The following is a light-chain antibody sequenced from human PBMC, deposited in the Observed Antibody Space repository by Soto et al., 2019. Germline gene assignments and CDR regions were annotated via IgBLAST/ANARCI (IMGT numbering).Light chain of an antibody. CDR3: CSYAGNHWV. CDR2: DVT. CDR1: SSDVGGYDY. V-gene: IGLV2-11*01. Sequence: QSALTQPRSVSGSPGQSVTISCTGTSSDVGGYDYVSWYQQHPGKAPKLMIYDVTKGPSGVPDRFSGSKSGNTASLTISGLQAEDEADYYCCSYAGNHWVFGGGTKLTVL. J-gene: IGLJ3*02.